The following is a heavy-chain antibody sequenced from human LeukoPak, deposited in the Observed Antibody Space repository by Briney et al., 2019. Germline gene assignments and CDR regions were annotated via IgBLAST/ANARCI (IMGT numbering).Heavy chain of an antibody. Sequence: SVKVSCKASGFTFTSSAMQWVRQARGQRLEWIGWIVVGSGNTNYAQKFQERVTITRDMSTRTAYMELSSLRSEDTAVYYCAAAMVRGAIYYMDVWGKGTTVTISS. V-gene: IGHV1-58*02. CDR1: GFTFTSSA. J-gene: IGHJ6*03. CDR2: IVVGSGNT. D-gene: IGHD3-10*01. CDR3: AAAMVRGAIYYMDV.